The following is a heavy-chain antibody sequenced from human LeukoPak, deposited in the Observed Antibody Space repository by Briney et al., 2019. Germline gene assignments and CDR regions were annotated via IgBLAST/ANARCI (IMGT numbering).Heavy chain of an antibody. CDR2: IYYSGST. D-gene: IGHD4-17*01. CDR1: GGSISSSSYS. V-gene: IGHV4-39*01. J-gene: IGHJ5*02. CDR3: ARPNTVTTLRFDP. Sequence: SETLSLTCTVSGGSISSSSYSWGWIRQPPGKGLEWIGSIYYSGSTYYNPSLKSRVTISVDTSKNQFSLKLSSVTAADTAVYYCARPNTVTTLRFDPWGQGTLVTVSS.